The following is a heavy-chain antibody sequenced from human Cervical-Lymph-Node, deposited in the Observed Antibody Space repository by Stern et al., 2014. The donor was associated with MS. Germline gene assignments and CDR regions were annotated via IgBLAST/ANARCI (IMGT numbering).Heavy chain of an antibody. V-gene: IGHV1-69*01. J-gene: IGHJ4*02. CDR2: IIPMDGAA. CDR1: GGSFSSYA. D-gene: IGHD1-14*01. CDR3: TREATAHSGTFDF. Sequence: VQLVQSGAAMKKPGSSVKVSCKASGGSFSSYAVNWVRQAPGQAPEWMGGIIPMDGAANYAQKFQGRVTLIADESTSTAYMELISLTSEDTAVYYCTREATAHSGTFDFWGQGTLVTV.